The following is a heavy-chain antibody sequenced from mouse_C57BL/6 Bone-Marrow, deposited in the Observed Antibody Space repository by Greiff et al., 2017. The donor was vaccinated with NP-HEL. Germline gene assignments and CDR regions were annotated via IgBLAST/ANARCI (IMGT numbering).Heavy chain of an antibody. CDR1: GFNIKDDY. CDR3: TTSVSSPYAMDY. J-gene: IGHJ4*01. Sequence: EVQLQQSGAELVRPGASVKLSCTVSGFNIKDDYMHWVKQRPEQGLEWIGWIDPENGDTEYASKFQGKATITADTSSNTSSLQLSRLTSEDTAVYYCTTSVSSPYAMDYWGQGTSVTVSS. CDR2: IDPENGDT. V-gene: IGHV14-4*01. D-gene: IGHD1-1*01.